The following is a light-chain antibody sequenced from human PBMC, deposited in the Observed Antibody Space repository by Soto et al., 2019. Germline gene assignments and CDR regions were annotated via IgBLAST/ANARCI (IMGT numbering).Light chain of an antibody. V-gene: IGKV3-15*01. J-gene: IGKJ4*01. CDR1: QSVSTN. Sequence: EVVVTQSPATLSVSPGERATLSCRASQSVSTNLAWFQQKPGQAPRLLIYGPSTRATGIPARFTGSGSGTEFTLTVSYLQSEDFAVYYCQQYNKWPLTFGGGTKVDIK. CDR3: QQYNKWPLT. CDR2: GPS.